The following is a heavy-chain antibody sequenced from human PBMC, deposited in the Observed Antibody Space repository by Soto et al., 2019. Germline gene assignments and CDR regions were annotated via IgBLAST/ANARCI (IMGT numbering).Heavy chain of an antibody. D-gene: IGHD3-22*01. Sequence: QVQLVQSGAEVKKPGASVKVSCKASGYTFTSYGISWVRQAPGQGLEWMGWISAYNGNTNYAQKLQGRVTMTTDTSTSTVYMQLRSLRSDDTGVYSCARDRYPRWDSSGYYMSGFDYWGQGTLVTVSS. CDR3: ARDRYPRWDSSGYYMSGFDY. CDR1: GYTFTSYG. J-gene: IGHJ4*02. V-gene: IGHV1-18*01. CDR2: ISAYNGNT.